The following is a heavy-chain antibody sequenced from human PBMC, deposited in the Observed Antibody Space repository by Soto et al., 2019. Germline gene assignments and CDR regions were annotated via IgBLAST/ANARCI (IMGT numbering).Heavy chain of an antibody. V-gene: IGHV3-30-3*01. Sequence: GGSLRLSCAASGFTFSSYAMHWVRQAPGKGLEWVAVVSYDGSNKYYADSVKGRFTISRDNSKNTLYLQMNSLRAEDTAVYYCAIIAVDYYYGMDVWGQGTTLTVSS. J-gene: IGHJ6*02. D-gene: IGHD6-19*01. CDR2: VSYDGSNK. CDR3: AIIAVDYYYGMDV. CDR1: GFTFSSYA.